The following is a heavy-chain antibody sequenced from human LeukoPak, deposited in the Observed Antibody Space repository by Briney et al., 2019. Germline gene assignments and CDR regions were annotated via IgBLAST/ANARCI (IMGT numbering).Heavy chain of an antibody. CDR1: GYTFTGYY. J-gene: IGHJ5*02. D-gene: IGHD3-10*01. CDR2: INPNSGGA. Sequence: ASVKVSCKASGYTFTGYYMHWVRQAPGQGLEWMGWINPNSGGANYAQKFQGRVTMTRDTSISTAYMELSRLRSDDTAVYYCARDSLWFGELFFWFDPWGQGTLVTVSS. CDR3: ARDSLWFGELFFWFDP. V-gene: IGHV1-2*02.